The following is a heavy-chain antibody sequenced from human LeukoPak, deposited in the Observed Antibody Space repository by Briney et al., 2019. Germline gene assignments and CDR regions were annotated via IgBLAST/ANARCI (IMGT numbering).Heavy chain of an antibody. CDR1: GFTFSSYA. Sequence: PGGSLGLSCAASGFTFSSYAMSWVRQAPGKGLEWVSAISGSGGSTYYADSVKGRFTISRDNAKNSLFLQMNSLRAEDTAVYYCARGLGSSNYDVGNLWGQGTLVTVSS. J-gene: IGHJ5*02. CDR3: ARGLGSSNYDVGNL. D-gene: IGHD3-10*02. CDR2: ISGSGGST. V-gene: IGHV3-23*01.